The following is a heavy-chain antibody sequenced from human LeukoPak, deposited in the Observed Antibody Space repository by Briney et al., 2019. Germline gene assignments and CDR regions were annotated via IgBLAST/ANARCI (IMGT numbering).Heavy chain of an antibody. CDR1: GFTFTTYA. J-gene: IGHJ4*02. CDR2: VKGDGSVL. D-gene: IGHD4-11*01. V-gene: IGHV3-23*01. Sequence: HSGGSLRLSCAASGFTFTTYAMGWVRQAPGKGLEWVSSVKGDGSVLVYADSVKGRFTISRDNSKNMLYLQLNSLRAEDTAIYYCAKGGHDYNPFYCWGQGTLVTVSS. CDR3: AKGGHDYNPFYC.